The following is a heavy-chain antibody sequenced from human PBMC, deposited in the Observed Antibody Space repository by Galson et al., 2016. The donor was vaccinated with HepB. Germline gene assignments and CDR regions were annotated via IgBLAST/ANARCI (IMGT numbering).Heavy chain of an antibody. D-gene: IGHD2-8*02. CDR1: GFSLSTGGEG. V-gene: IGHV2-5*02. CDR2: IYWDDDK. CDR3: AHRQVVYNTSLGSREWVAP. J-gene: IGHJ5*02. Sequence: PALVKPTQTLRLTCSFSGFSLSTGGEGVGWIRQPPGKALEWLALIYWDDDKRYSPSLKSRLTITKDTSKNQVVLTMTNMDPVDTGTYFCAHRQVVYNTSLGSREWVAPWGQGTLVIVSS.